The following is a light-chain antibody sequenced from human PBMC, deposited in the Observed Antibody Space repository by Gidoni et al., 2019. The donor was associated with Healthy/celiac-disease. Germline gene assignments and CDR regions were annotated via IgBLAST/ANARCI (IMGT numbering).Light chain of an antibody. J-gene: IGKJ2*01. V-gene: IGKV3-20*01. CDR2: GAS. CDR1: QSVSSSY. Sequence: GTLSLSPGERATLSCRASQSVSSSYLAWYQQKPGQAPRLLIYGASSRATGIPDRFSGSGSGTDFTLTISRLEPEDFAVYYCQQYGSSPRYPYTFXQXTKLXIK. CDR3: QQYGSSPRYPYT.